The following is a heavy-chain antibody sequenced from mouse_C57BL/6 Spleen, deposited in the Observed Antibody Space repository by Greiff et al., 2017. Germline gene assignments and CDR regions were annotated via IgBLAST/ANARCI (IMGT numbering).Heavy chain of an antibody. J-gene: IGHJ2*01. CDR1: GYTFTDYY. CDR3: AREEIYYYGSTPFDY. CDR2: INPNNGGT. V-gene: IGHV1-26*01. D-gene: IGHD1-1*01. Sequence: VQLQQSGPELVKPGASVKISCKASGYTFTDYYMNWVKQSHGKSLEWIGDINPNNGGTSYNQKFKGKATLTVDKSSSTAYMELRSLTSEDSAVYYGAREEIYYYGSTPFDYWGQGTTLTVSS.